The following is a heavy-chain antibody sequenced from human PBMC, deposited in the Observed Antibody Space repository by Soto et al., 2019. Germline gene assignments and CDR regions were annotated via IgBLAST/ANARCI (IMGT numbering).Heavy chain of an antibody. Sequence: QVQLVECGGGVVQPGTSLRLSCAASGFRFKSFVMHWVRQAPGKGLEWVAFTSYDGSNKDYGDSVKGRFTVSRDNSQNTLLLQMDFLRPEDTALYYCARWGTTGGFDLWGQGTLVSVSS. J-gene: IGHJ4*02. CDR1: GFRFKSFV. V-gene: IGHV3-30*19. D-gene: IGHD3-16*01. CDR2: TSYDGSNK. CDR3: ARWGTTGGFDL.